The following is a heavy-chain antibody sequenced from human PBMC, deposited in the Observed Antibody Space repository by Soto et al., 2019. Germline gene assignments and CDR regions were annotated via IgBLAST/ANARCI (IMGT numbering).Heavy chain of an antibody. CDR2: VIPISGTA. J-gene: IGHJ6*02. Sequence: QVQLVQSGAEVKKPGSSVKVSCKASGGTFSSYAISWVRQAPGQGLEWMGGVIPISGTANYAQTFQGRVTITADESTSTAYMELSSLRSEDTPVYYCARSQGSSTSLEIYDYYYYGMELWGQGTTVTVSS. V-gene: IGHV1-69*01. CDR1: GGTFSSYA. D-gene: IGHD2-2*01. CDR3: ARSQGSSTSLEIYDYYYYGMEL.